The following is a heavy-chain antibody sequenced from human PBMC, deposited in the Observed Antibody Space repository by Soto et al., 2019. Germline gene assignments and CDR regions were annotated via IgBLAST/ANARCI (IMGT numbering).Heavy chain of an antibody. D-gene: IGHD2-2*01. Sequence: GGSLRLSCAASGFTFSSYAMSWVRQAPGKGLEWVSAISGSGGSTYYADSVKGRFTISRDNSKNTLYLQMNSLRAEDTAVYYCARARYFGSSAGMDVWGQGTTVTVSS. CDR1: GFTFSSYA. V-gene: IGHV3-23*01. CDR3: ARARYFGSSAGMDV. J-gene: IGHJ6*02. CDR2: ISGSGGST.